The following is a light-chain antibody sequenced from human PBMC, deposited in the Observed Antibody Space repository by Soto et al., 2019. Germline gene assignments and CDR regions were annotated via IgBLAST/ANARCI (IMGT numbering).Light chain of an antibody. Sequence: EIVLTQSPGTLSLSPGERATPSCRASQSVSSSYLAWYQQKPGQAPRLLIYGASSRATGIPDRFSGSGSGTDFTLTISRLEPEDFAVYYCQQYGSSYTFAQGTKLEIK. CDR3: QQYGSSYT. V-gene: IGKV3-20*01. J-gene: IGKJ2*01. CDR1: QSVSSSY. CDR2: GAS.